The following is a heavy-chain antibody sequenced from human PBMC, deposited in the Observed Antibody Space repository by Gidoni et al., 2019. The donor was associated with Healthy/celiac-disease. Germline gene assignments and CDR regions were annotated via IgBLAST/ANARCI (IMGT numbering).Heavy chain of an antibody. CDR1: VFTFSSYG. V-gene: IGHV3-30*03. CDR3: ARDQEINSNYYYYGMDV. Sequence: QVQLVESGGGVVQPGRSLSRSCAASVFTFSSYGMHWVRQAPGKGLEWVAVISYDGSNKYYADSVKGRFTISRDNSKNKLYLQMNSLRAEDTAVYYCARDQEINSNYYYYGMDVWGQGTTVTVSS. CDR2: ISYDGSNK. D-gene: IGHD4-4*01. J-gene: IGHJ6*02.